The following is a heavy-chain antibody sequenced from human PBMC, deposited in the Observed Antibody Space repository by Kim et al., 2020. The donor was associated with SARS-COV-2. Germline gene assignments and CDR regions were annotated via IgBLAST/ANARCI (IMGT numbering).Heavy chain of an antibody. CDR3: ARAYSSGWSNYYGMDV. CDR2: IYYSGST. D-gene: IGHD6-19*01. CDR1: GGSISSYY. V-gene: IGHV4-59*13. Sequence: SETLSLTCTVSGGSISSYYWSWIRQPPGKGLEWIGYIYYSGSTNYNPSLKSRVTISVDTSKNQFSLKLSSVTAADTAVYYCARAYSSGWSNYYGMDVWGQGTTVTVSS. J-gene: IGHJ6*02.